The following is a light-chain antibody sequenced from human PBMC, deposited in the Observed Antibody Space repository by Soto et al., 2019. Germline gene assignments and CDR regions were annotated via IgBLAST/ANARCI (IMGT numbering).Light chain of an antibody. Sequence: DIQLTQSPSLLSASVGDRVTITCRASQGIRSSLAWYQQRPGRAPKLLIYAASILHSGVPLRFSGSGSGTEFTLTISSLQPEDFATYYCQQLNLFPPFTFGQGTKLEIK. CDR3: QQLNLFPPFT. CDR1: QGIRSS. V-gene: IGKV1-9*01. CDR2: AAS. J-gene: IGKJ2*01.